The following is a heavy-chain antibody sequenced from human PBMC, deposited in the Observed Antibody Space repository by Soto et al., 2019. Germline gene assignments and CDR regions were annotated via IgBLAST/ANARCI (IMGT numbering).Heavy chain of an antibody. Sequence: QVQLQESGPGLVEPSQTLSLTCNVSGDSISSGGYHWSWIRQHPGKGLEWIVYIYYSGDTYYNPSLKSRVAISVHTSKKQFSLNLSSATAADTAVYYCARLAYSSRGGPVFDYWGQGVLVTVSS. CDR2: IYYSGDT. CDR1: GDSISSGGYH. D-gene: IGHD6-13*01. CDR3: ARLAYSSRGGPVFDY. V-gene: IGHV4-31*03. J-gene: IGHJ4*02.